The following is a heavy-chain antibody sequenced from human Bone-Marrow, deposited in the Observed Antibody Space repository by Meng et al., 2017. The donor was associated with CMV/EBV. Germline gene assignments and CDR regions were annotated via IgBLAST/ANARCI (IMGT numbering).Heavy chain of an antibody. D-gene: IGHD7-27*01. CDR2: INSDGSST. J-gene: IGHJ4*02. CDR1: GFTFSSYW. Sequence: GESLKIFCAASGFTFSSYWLHWVRQAPGKGLVWVSRINSDGSSTSYADSVKGRFTISRDNAKNSLYLQMNSLRAEDTAVYYCASELGDYWGQGTLVTVSS. V-gene: IGHV3-74*01. CDR3: ASELGDY.